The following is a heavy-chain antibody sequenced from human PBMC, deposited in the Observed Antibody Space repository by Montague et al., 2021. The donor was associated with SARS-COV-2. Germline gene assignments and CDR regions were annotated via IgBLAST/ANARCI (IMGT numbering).Heavy chain of an antibody. CDR3: ARFPTSYYYDSKAAPATPDAFDI. Sequence: LSLTCTVSGGSISSSGYYWGWIRQPPGKGLEWIGSIYYSGSTYYNPSLKSRVTISVDTSKNQFSLKLSSVAAADTAVYYCARFPTSYYYDSKAAPATPDAFDIWGQGTMVTVSS. V-gene: IGHV4-39*01. J-gene: IGHJ3*02. CDR2: IYYSGST. D-gene: IGHD3-22*01. CDR1: GGSISSSGYY.